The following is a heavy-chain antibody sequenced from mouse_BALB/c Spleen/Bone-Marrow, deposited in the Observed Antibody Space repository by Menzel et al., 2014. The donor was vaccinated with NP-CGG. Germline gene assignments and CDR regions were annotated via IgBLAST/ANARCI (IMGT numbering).Heavy chain of an antibody. CDR1: GYTFTDYW. Sequence: VQLQQSGAGLVMPGASVRMSCKASGYTFTDYWMHWVKQRPGQGLEWIGAIDTSDSYTTYNQNFKDKATLTVDESSSTAYMQFSSLTSEDSAVYYCARRYGHYWYFDVWGAGTTVTVSS. CDR3: ARRYGHYWYFDV. J-gene: IGHJ1*01. CDR2: IDTSDSYT. D-gene: IGHD2-10*02. V-gene: IGHV1-69*01.